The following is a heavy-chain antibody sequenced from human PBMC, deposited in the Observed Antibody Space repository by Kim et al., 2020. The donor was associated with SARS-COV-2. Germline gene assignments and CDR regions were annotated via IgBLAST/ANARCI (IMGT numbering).Heavy chain of an antibody. Sequence: ADSVKGRFTISRDNSKNTLYLQMKSRGAEETAVYYCARGLSGSSNNPFDKWGQGTMVTVSS. D-gene: IGHD1-26*01. V-gene: IGHV3-30*01. CDR3: ARGLSGSSNNPFDK. J-gene: IGHJ3*02.